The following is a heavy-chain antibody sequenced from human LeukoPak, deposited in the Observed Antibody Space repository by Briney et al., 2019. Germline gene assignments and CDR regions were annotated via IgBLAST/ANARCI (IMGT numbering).Heavy chain of an antibody. CDR3: AREGYSSGWYRAPSNHY. J-gene: IGHJ4*02. D-gene: IGHD6-19*01. CDR2: IYHSGST. Sequence: SETLSLTRAVSGYSLSSGYYWGWIRQPPGKGLEWIGSIYHSGSTYYNPSLKRRVTISVDTSKNQFSLKLSSVTAADTAVYYCAREGYSSGWYRAPSNHYWGQGTLVTVSS. V-gene: IGHV4-38-2*02. CDR1: GYSLSSGYY.